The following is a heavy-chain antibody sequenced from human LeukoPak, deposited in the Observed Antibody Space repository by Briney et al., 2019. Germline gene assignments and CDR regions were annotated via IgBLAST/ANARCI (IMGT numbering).Heavy chain of an antibody. CDR3: TTGNY. CDR2: LKSKAAGGTT. V-gene: IGHV3-15*01. CDR1: GFSFTDAW. Sequence: MSGGSLRLSCAASGFSFTDAWMSWVRQAPGKGLEWVGHLKSKAAGGTTDYAAPVKARFTISGDDSKNTLYLQMNSLKTEDTAVYYCTTGNYWGQGTLVTVSS. J-gene: IGHJ4*02.